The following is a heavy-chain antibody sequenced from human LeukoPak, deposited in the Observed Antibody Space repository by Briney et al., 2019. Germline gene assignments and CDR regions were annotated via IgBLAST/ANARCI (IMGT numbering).Heavy chain of an antibody. CDR2: ISGSGGST. CDR1: GFTFSSYA. Sequence: GGSLRLSCAASGFTFSSYAMSWVRQAPGKGLEWVSAISGSGGSTYYADSVKGRFTISRDSSKNTLYLQMNSLRAEDTAVYYCAKTTSMEYYYDSSGYPAGFDYWGQGTLVTVSS. J-gene: IGHJ4*02. D-gene: IGHD3-22*01. CDR3: AKTTSMEYYYDSSGYPAGFDY. V-gene: IGHV3-23*01.